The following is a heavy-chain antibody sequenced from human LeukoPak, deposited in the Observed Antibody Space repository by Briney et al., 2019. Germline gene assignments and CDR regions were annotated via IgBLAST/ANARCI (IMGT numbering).Heavy chain of an antibody. Sequence: SETLSLTCAVYGGSFSGYYWSWIRQPPGKGLEWIGSIYYSGSTYYNPSLKSRVTISVDTSKNQFSLKLSSVTAADTAVYYCVAFGGVIVTPYYYYYMDVWGKGTSVTVSS. CDR2: IYYSGST. D-gene: IGHD3-16*02. J-gene: IGHJ6*03. V-gene: IGHV4-34*01. CDR3: VAFGGVIVTPYYYYYMDV. CDR1: GGSFSGYY.